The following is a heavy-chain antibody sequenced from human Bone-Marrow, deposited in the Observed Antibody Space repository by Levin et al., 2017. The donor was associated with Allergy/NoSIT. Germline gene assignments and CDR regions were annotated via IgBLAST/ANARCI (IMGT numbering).Heavy chain of an antibody. Sequence: GASVKVSCKASGGTFSSYSISWVRQAPGQGLEWMGRIIPILDIADFAQKFQGRVTITADKSTSTAYMELRSLRAEDTAVYYCARDGDGSGGTVRFDYWGQGTLVTVSS. CDR3: ARDGDGSGGTVRFDY. D-gene: IGHD1-26*01. J-gene: IGHJ4*02. CDR2: IIPILDIA. V-gene: IGHV1-69*04. CDR1: GGTFSSYS.